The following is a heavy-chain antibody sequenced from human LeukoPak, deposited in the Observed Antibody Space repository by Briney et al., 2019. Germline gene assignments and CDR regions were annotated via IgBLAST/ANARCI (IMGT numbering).Heavy chain of an antibody. D-gene: IGHD3-10*01. Sequence: GGSLRLSCAASGFTVSSNYMSWVRQAPGKGLEWVSVIYSGGSTYYAGSVKGRFTISRDNSKNTLYLQMNSLRAEDTAVYYCASPYYYGSGSYNLGAFDIWGQGTMVTVSS. CDR1: GFTVSSNY. J-gene: IGHJ3*02. CDR3: ASPYYYGSGSYNLGAFDI. V-gene: IGHV3-66*01. CDR2: IYSGGST.